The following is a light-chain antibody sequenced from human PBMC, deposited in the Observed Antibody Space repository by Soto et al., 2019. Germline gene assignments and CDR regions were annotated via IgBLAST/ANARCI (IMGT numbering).Light chain of an antibody. V-gene: IGLV2-14*01. J-gene: IGLJ2*01. CDR1: SNDVGGYNF. CDR3: GSYTSTDSLI. CDR2: EVT. Sequence: QSVLTQPASVSGSPGQSITISCTGSSNDVGGYNFVSWYQQHPGKAPKLLIYEVTNPPSGISDRFSDSRSGNTASLTISGLQPEGEADYYCGSYTSTDSLIFGGGTKLTVL.